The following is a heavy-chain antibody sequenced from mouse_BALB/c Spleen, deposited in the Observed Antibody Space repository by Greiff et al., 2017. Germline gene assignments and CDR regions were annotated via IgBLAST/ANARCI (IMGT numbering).Heavy chain of an antibody. CDR2: IDPETGGT. Sequence: VQPQQSGAEPVRPGASVTLSCKASGYTFTDYEMHWVKQTPVHGLEWIGAIDPETGGTAYNQKFKGKATLTADKSSSTAYMELRSLTSEDSAFYYCTRRGYDAMDYWGQGTSVTVSS. V-gene: IGHV1-15*01. CDR1: GYTFTDYE. J-gene: IGHJ4*01. CDR3: TRRGYDAMDY.